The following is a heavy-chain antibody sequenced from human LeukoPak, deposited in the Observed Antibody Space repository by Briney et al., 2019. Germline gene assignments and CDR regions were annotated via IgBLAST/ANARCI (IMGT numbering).Heavy chain of an antibody. J-gene: IGHJ3*02. CDR1: GGTFSSYA. Sequence: PGASVKVSCKASGGTFSSYAISWVRQAPGQGLEWMGGIIPIFGTANYAQKFQGRVTITADESTSTAYMELSSLRSEDTAVYYCAREVGATTAVGAFDIWGQGTMVTVSS. V-gene: IGHV1-69*13. CDR2: IIPIFGTA. D-gene: IGHD1-26*01. CDR3: AREVGATTAVGAFDI.